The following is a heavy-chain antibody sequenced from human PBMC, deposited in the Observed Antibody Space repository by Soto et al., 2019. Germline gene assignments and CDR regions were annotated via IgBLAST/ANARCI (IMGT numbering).Heavy chain of an antibody. J-gene: IGHJ3*02. CDR1: GFIVSDTY. D-gene: IGHD2-15*01. CDR2: ISNRGDT. CDR3: AREPRYCRGGSCSIMGDAFDI. V-gene: IGHV3-66*01. Sequence: EVQLVESGGGLVQPGGSLRLSCTASGFIVSDTYMNWVRQAPGKGLEWVSVISNRGDTHYADSVRGRFSLSRDIADNTLHLQMNNLRVEDTAVYYCAREPRYCRGGSCSIMGDAFDIWGQGTMVTVSS.